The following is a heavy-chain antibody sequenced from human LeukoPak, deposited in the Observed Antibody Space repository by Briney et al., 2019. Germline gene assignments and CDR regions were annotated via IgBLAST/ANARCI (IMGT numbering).Heavy chain of an antibody. V-gene: IGHV1-2*06. CDR2: INPNSGGT. D-gene: IGHD3-22*01. Sequence: ASVKVSCKASGYTFTGYYMHWVRQAPGQGLEWMGRINPNSGGTNYAQKFQGRVTVTRDTSISTAYMELSRLRSDDTAVYYCARSDSSGYVAFDIWGQGTMVTVSS. CDR1: GYTFTGYY. J-gene: IGHJ3*02. CDR3: ARSDSSGYVAFDI.